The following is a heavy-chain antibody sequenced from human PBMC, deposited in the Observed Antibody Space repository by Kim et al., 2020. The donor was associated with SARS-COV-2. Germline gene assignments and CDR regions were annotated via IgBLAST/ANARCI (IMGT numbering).Heavy chain of an antibody. CDR1: GFPFSTSL. D-gene: IGHD1-26*01. J-gene: IGHJ4*02. CDR3: VKYSRASDY. Sequence: GGSLRLSCVASGFPFSTSLMNCVRQAPGKGLEWVATIIQDGTAGFYVDSLKGRFTISRDNAKNSLFLQMNSLRVEDTAVYYCVKYSRASDYWGQGTLVTVSS. CDR2: IIQDGTAG. V-gene: IGHV3-7*01.